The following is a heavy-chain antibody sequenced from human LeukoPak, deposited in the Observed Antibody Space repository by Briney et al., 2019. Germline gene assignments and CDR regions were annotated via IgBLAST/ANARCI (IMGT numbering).Heavy chain of an antibody. CDR3: ARRLRSSSWDY. J-gene: IGHJ4*02. Sequence: KPSETLSLTCSVSDGSINSYYWNWIRRPPGKGLEWIGYIYYNGNTNYSPSLKSRVTMSVDTSKNLFSLKVSSVTAADTAVYYCARRLRSSSWDYWGQGTLVTVSS. D-gene: IGHD6-13*01. V-gene: IGHV4-59*08. CDR1: DGSINSYY. CDR2: IYYNGNT.